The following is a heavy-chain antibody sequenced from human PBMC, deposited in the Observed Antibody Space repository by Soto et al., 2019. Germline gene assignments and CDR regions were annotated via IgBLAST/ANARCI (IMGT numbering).Heavy chain of an antibody. CDR1: GGSISSGGYY. CDR2: IYYSGST. V-gene: IGHV4-31*03. CDR3: ARDTPRITMVRGVIPGGMDV. J-gene: IGHJ6*02. D-gene: IGHD3-10*01. Sequence: SETLSLTCTVSGGSISSGGYYWGWIRQHPGKGLEWIGYIYYSGSTYYNPSLKSRVTISVDTSKNQFSLKLSSVTAADTAVYYCARDTPRITMVRGVIPGGMDVWGQGTTVTVSS.